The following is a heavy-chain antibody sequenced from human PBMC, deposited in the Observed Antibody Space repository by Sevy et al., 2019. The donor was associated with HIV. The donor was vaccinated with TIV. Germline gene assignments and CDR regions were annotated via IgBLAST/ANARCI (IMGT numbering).Heavy chain of an antibody. CDR1: GGTFSSYA. CDR2: IIPIFGTA. CDR3: ARDSLLYCGGDCYSDDAFDI. Sequence: ASVKVSCKASGGTFSSYAISWVRQAPGQGLEWMGRIIPIFGTANYAQKFQGRVTITADESTSTAYMELISLRSEDTAVYYCARDSLLYCGGDCYSDDAFDIWGQGTMVTVSS. J-gene: IGHJ3*02. V-gene: IGHV1-69*13. D-gene: IGHD2-21*02.